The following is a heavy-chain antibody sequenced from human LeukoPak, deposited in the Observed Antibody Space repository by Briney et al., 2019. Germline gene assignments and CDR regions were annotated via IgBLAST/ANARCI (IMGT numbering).Heavy chain of an antibody. CDR2: IYHSGST. CDR3: ARAYYDSSGYYGYFQH. V-gene: IGHV4-30-2*01. D-gene: IGHD3-22*01. J-gene: IGHJ1*01. CDR1: GGSISSGGYS. Sequence: SETLSLTCAVSGGSISSGGYSWSWIRQPPGKGLEWIGYIYHSGSTYYNPSLKSRVTISVDRSKNQFSLKLSSVTAADTAVYYCARAYYDSSGYYGYFQHWGQGTLVTVSP.